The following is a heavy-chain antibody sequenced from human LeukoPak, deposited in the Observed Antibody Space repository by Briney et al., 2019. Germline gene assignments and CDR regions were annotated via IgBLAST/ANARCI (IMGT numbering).Heavy chain of an antibody. J-gene: IGHJ5*02. V-gene: IGHV4-61*02. CDR3: ARDRDPGIAVS. Sequence: SETLSLTCTVSGGSISSSSYYWSWIRQPAGKGLEWIGRIYTSGSTNYNPSLKSRVTISVGTSKNQFSLKLSSVTAADTAVYYCARDRDPGIAVSWGQGTLVTVSS. CDR1: GGSISSSSYY. D-gene: IGHD6-19*01. CDR2: IYTSGST.